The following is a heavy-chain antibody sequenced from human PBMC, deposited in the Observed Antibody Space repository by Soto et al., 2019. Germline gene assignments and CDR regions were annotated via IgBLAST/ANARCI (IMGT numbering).Heavy chain of an antibody. V-gene: IGHV4-39*01. D-gene: IGHD3-10*01. CDR2: IYYSGST. CDR3: ARVLLWFGELSYYFDY. CDR1: GGSISSSSYY. Sequence: SETLSLTCTVSGGSISSSSYYWGWIRQPPGKGLEWIGSIYYSGSTYYNPSLNSRVTISVDTSKNQFSLKLSSVTAADTAVYYCARVLLWFGELSYYFDYWGQGTLVTVSS. J-gene: IGHJ4*02.